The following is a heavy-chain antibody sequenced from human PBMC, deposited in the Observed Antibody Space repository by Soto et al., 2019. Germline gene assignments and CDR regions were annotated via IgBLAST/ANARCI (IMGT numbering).Heavy chain of an antibody. D-gene: IGHD2-2*01. CDR3: ASKDIVVVPAAVDYYFAY. CDR2: INHSGST. CDR1: GGSFSGYY. V-gene: IGHV4-34*01. J-gene: IGHJ4*02. Sequence: SETLSLTCAVYGGSFSGYYWSWIRQPPGKGLEWIGEINHSGSTNYNPSLKSRVTISVDTSKNQFSLKLSSVTAADTAVYYCASKDIVVVPAAVDYYFAYGGQGTLVTVSS.